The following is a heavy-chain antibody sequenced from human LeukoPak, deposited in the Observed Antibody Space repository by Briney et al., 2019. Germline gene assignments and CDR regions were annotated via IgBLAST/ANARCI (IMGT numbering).Heavy chain of an antibody. CDR1: GFTFSNYA. D-gene: IGHD3-22*01. V-gene: IGHV3-23*01. J-gene: IGHJ4*02. CDR3: AKAYCDDSSGYYPFDY. Sequence: GGSLRLSCAASGFTFSNYAMSWVRQAPVKGLEWVSAISGSGGSTYYADSVKGRFTISRDNSKNTLYLQMNSLRAEDTAVYYCAKAYCDDSSGYYPFDYWGQGTLVTVSS. CDR2: ISGSGGST.